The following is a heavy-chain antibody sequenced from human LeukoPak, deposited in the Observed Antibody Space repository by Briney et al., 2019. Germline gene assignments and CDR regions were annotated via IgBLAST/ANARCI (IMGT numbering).Heavy chain of an antibody. CDR2: INPSGGST. J-gene: IGHJ3*02. Sequence: ASVKVSCKASGYTFTTYYMHWVRQAPGQGLEWMGIINPSGGSTTYAQNFQGRVTMTRDTSTSAVYMEVSSLRSEDTAVYYCARVYGEDAFDIWGQGTMVTVSS. V-gene: IGHV1-46*01. D-gene: IGHD4-17*01. CDR1: GYTFTTYY. CDR3: ARVYGEDAFDI.